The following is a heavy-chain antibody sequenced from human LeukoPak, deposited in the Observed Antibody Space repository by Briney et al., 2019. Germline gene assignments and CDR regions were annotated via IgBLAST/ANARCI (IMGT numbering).Heavy chain of an antibody. CDR2: ISGSGGST. CDR1: GFTFSSYA. J-gene: IGHJ4*02. Sequence: GGSLRLSCAASGFTFSSYAMSWVRQAPGKGLEWVSAISGSGGSTYYADSVKGRFTVSRDNSKSTLYLQMNSLTAEDTAMYYCAKGLRSESYYNTFDYWGQGTLVTVSS. V-gene: IGHV3-23*01. CDR3: AKGLRSESYYNTFDY. D-gene: IGHD3-10*01.